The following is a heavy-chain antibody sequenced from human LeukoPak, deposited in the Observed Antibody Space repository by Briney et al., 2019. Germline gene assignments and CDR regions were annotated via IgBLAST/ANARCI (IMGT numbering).Heavy chain of an antibody. CDR2: ISSSSSYI. V-gene: IGHV3-21*01. CDR1: GFTFSDYS. Sequence: PGGSLRLSCAASGFTFSDYSMDWVRQAPGKGLEWVSLISSSSSYIFYADSVKGRFTISRDNAKKSLYLQMNSLRAEDTAVYYCARPLSGTTDFDYWGQGTLVAVSS. CDR3: ARPLSGTTDFDY. D-gene: IGHD1-20*01. J-gene: IGHJ4*02.